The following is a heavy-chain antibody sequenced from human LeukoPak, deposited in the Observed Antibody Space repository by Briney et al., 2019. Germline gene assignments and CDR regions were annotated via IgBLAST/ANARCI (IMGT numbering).Heavy chain of an antibody. CDR2: IYSGGST. J-gene: IGHJ4*02. CDR3: AREDPREGFDY. CDR1: GFTVSSNY. Sequence: GGSLRLSCAASGFTVSSNYMSWVRQAPGKGLEWVSVIYSGGSTYYADSVKGRFTISRDNPKNTLYLQMNSLRAEDTAVYYCAREDPREGFDYWGQGTLVTVSS. V-gene: IGHV3-53*01.